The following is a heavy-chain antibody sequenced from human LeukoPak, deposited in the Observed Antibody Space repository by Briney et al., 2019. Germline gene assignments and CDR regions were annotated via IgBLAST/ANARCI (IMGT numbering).Heavy chain of an antibody. CDR3: ARDTVVGAVYNWFDP. V-gene: IGHV1-2*02. Sequence: ASVKDSCKASGYTFTGYYMHWVRQAPGQGLEWMGWINPNSGGTNYAQKFQGRVTMTRDTSISTAYMELSRLRSDDTAVYYCARDTVVGAVYNWFDPWGQGTLVTVSS. D-gene: IGHD1-26*01. CDR1: GYTFTGYY. J-gene: IGHJ5*02. CDR2: INPNSGGT.